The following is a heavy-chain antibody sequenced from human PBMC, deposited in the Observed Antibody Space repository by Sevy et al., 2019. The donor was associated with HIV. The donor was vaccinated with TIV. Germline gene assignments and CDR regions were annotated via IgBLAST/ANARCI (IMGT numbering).Heavy chain of an antibody. J-gene: IGHJ4*02. CDR3: ARIRAGYSHGYYFDY. Sequence: SETLSLTCTVSGGSISRYYWSWIRQPPGKGLEWIGYLYYSGSTNYNPSLKSRVTISVDTSKNQFSLKLSSVTAADTAVYYCARIRAGYSHGYYFDYWGQGTLVTVSS. V-gene: IGHV4-59*12. CDR1: GGSISRYY. D-gene: IGHD5-18*01. CDR2: LYYSGST.